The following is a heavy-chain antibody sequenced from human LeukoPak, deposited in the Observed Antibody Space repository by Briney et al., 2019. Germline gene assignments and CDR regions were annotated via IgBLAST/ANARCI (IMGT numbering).Heavy chain of an antibody. D-gene: IGHD3-10*01. J-gene: IGHJ6*03. V-gene: IGHV4-61*02. CDR1: GDSISSGDYY. Sequence: SETLSLTCTVSGDSISSGDYYWSWIRQPAGKGLEWIGRISSSGSTNYNPSLKSRVTISVDTSKNQFSLKLSSVTAADTAVYYCARAGGWGSGSYQSDYYYYMDVWGKGTTVTISS. CDR2: ISSSGST. CDR3: ARAGGWGSGSYQSDYYYYMDV.